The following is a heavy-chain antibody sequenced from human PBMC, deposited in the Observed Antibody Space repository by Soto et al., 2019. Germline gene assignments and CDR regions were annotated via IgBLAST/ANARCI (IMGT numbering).Heavy chain of an antibody. D-gene: IGHD3-3*01. J-gene: IGHJ6*02. CDR1: GFTFSSYT. CDR3: ARETLSFGSALDV. Sequence: SLRLSCAASGFTFSSYTMNWVRQAPGKGLEWVSLITWNGGNTYYADSVKGRFTISRDGTSGSVSLQMTSLKSEDTAFYYCARETLSFGSALDVWGQGTTVTVSS. V-gene: IGHV3-43*01. CDR2: ITWNGGNT.